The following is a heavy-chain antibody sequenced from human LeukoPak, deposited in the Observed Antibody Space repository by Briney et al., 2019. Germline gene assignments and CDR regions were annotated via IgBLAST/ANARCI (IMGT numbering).Heavy chain of an antibody. D-gene: IGHD3-10*01. CDR3: ASFPYYFYGSGGRPRGYYFDY. V-gene: IGHV4-34*01. Sequence: ASETLSLTCAVYGGSFSGYYWSWIRQPPGKGLEWIGEINHSGSTNYNPSLKSRVTISVDTSKNQFSLKLSSVTAADTAVYYCASFPYYFYGSGGRPRGYYFDYWGQGTLVPVSS. CDR2: INHSGST. CDR1: GGSFSGYY. J-gene: IGHJ4*02.